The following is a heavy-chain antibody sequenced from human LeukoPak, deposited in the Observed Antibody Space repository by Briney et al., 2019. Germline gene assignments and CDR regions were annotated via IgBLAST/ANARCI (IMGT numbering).Heavy chain of an antibody. Sequence: GGSLRLSCAASGFTFSSYAMSWVRQAPGKGLEWVSAISGSGGSTYYADSVKGRFTISRDNSKNTLYLQMNSLRAEDTAVYYCAALLLWFGELFLPRFDYWGQGTLATVSS. V-gene: IGHV3-23*01. CDR3: AALLLWFGELFLPRFDY. J-gene: IGHJ4*02. CDR2: ISGSGGST. CDR1: GFTFSSYA. D-gene: IGHD3-10*01.